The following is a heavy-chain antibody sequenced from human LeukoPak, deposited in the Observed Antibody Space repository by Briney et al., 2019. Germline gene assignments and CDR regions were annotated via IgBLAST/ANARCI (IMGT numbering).Heavy chain of an antibody. CDR3: AKSLVGAYSDY. D-gene: IGHD1-26*01. Sequence: GGSLRLSCAASGFTFSSYAMSWVRQAPGMGLEWVSTITGGGYDTYYADSVRGRFTISRDNFKNTLFPQMNSLRAEDTAVYYCAKSLVGAYSDYWGQGTLVTVSS. J-gene: IGHJ4*02. V-gene: IGHV3-23*01. CDR1: GFTFSSYA. CDR2: ITGGGYDT.